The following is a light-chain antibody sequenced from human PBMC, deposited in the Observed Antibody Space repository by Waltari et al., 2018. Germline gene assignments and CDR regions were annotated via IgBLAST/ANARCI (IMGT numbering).Light chain of an antibody. CDR1: QSVSSSY. Sequence: PGERATLSCRASQSVSSSYLAWYQQKPGQAPRLLIYGASSRATGIPDRFSGSGSGTDFTLTISRLEPEDFAVYYCQQYGSSPRTFGQGTKVEIK. CDR2: GAS. J-gene: IGKJ1*01. V-gene: IGKV3-20*01. CDR3: QQYGSSPRT.